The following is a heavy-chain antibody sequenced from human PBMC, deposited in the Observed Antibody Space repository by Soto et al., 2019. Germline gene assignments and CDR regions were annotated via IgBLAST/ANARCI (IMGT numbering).Heavy chain of an antibody. V-gene: IGHV4-39*07. CDR3: ARVHVMVVAGSTFDY. CDR1: GGSISSGDYY. Sequence: TLSLTCTVSGGSISSGDYYWSWIRQPPGKGPEWIASIYHGGTTFYNPSLKSRITISVDTSNNQFSLKLTSVTAADTAVYYCARVHVMVVAGSTFDYWGHGTLVTVSS. D-gene: IGHD6-19*01. J-gene: IGHJ4*01. CDR2: IYHGGTT.